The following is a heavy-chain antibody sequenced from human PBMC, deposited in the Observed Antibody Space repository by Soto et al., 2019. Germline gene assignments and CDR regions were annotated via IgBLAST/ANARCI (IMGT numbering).Heavy chain of an antibody. CDR1: GGSISSGDYY. J-gene: IGHJ6*02. CDR3: ARDPVAFRRYSYGQAGDYYYYYGMDV. V-gene: IGHV4-30-4*01. CDR2: IYYSGST. Sequence: SATLSLTCTVSGGSISSGDYYWSWIRQPPGKGLEWIGYIYYSGSTYYNPSLKSRITISVDTSKNQFSLKLSSVTAADTAVYYCARDPVAFRRYSYGQAGDYYYYYGMDVWGQGTTVTVSS. D-gene: IGHD5-18*01.